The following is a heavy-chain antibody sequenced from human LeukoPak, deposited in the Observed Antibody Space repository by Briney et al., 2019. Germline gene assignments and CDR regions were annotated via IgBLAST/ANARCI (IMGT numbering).Heavy chain of an antibody. CDR2: IYYSGST. J-gene: IGHJ4*02. V-gene: IGHV4-39*07. D-gene: IGHD3-10*01. Sequence: SETLSLTCTVSGGSISSSSYYWGWIRQPPGKGLEWIGSIYYSGSTNYNPSLKSRVTISVDTSKNQFSLKLSSVTAADTAVYYCARLIYGSGSYVFDYWGQGTLVTVSS. CDR3: ARLIYGSGSYVFDY. CDR1: GGSISSSSYY.